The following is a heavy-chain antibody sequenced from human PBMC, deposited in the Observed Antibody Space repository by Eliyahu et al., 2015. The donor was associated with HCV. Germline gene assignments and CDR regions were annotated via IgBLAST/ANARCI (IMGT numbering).Heavy chain of an antibody. CDR2: IKPRGRP. CDR3: ARHRGWEYSSGENYYYYGMDV. CDR1: GGSFSGYY. J-gene: IGHJ6*02. V-gene: IGHV4-34*01. D-gene: IGHD6-19*01. Sequence: QVQLQQWGAGLLKPSETLSLTCAVYGGSFSGYYWSWIRQPPGKGLEWIGEIKPRGRPHYNPSLKSRVTISVDTSKNQFSLKLSSVTAADTAVYYCARHRGWEYSSGENYYYYGMDVWGQGTTVTVSS.